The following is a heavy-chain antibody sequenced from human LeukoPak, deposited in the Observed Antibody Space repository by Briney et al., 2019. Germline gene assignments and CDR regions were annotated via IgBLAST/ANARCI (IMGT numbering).Heavy chain of an antibody. CDR1: EFIFTNYG. V-gene: IGHV3-23*01. D-gene: IGHD1-26*01. J-gene: IGHJ4*02. Sequence: PGGSLRLSCAASEFIFTNYGMSWVRQGPGKGLEWVSSISGSGGTTYYADSVKGRFIISRDNSKNTLYLQMNSLRAEDTAVYYCAKLYSGYVDYWGQGTLVTVSS. CDR3: AKLYSGYVDY. CDR2: ISGSGGTT.